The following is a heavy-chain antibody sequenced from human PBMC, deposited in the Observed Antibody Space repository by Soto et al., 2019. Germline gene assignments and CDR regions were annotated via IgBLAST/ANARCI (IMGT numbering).Heavy chain of an antibody. D-gene: IGHD5-18*01. J-gene: IGHJ4*02. Sequence: QVQLVESGGGLVKPGGSLRLSCAASGFTFSDYYMNWIRQAPGKGLEWVSYISPSGTTIYSADSVRGRFTISRDNAKNSLYLQMNSLRAEDTAVYYCARIGYGQLYYFEYWGQGTLVSVSS. V-gene: IGHV3-11*01. CDR1: GFTFSDYY. CDR2: ISPSGTTI. CDR3: ARIGYGQLYYFEY.